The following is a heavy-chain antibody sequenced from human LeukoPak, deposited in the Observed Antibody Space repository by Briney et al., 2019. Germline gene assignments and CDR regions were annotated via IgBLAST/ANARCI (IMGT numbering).Heavy chain of an antibody. J-gene: IGHJ3*02. V-gene: IGHV1-69*13. Sequence: ASVKVSCKASGGTFSSYAISWVRQAPGQGLEWMGGIVPIFGTANYAQKFQGRVTITADESTSTAYMELSSLRSEDTAVYYRARKGLEVYAFDIWGQGTMVTVSS. CDR3: ARKGLEVYAFDI. CDR2: IVPIFGTA. D-gene: IGHD1-1*01. CDR1: GGTFSSYA.